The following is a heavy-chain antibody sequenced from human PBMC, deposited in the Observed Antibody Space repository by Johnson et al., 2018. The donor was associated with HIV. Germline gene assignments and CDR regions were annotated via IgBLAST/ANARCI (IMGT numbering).Heavy chain of an antibody. V-gene: IGHV3-15*01. CDR3: TTAGGRDTIFGVANDAFDI. CDR1: GFTFSNAW. D-gene: IGHD3-3*01. CDR2: IKSKTDGGTT. J-gene: IGHJ3*02. Sequence: VQLVESGGGLVKPGGSLRLSCAASGFTFSNAWMSWVRQAPGKGLEWVGRIKSKTDGGTTDYAAPVNGRFTISRDDSKNTLYLQMNSLKTEDTAVYYCTTAGGRDTIFGVANDAFDIWGQGTMVTVSS.